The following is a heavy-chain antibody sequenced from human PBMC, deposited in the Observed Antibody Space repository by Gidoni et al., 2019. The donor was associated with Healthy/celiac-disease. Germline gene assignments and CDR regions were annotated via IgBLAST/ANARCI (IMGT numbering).Heavy chain of an antibody. V-gene: IGHV3-33*01. CDR1: GFPFSSYC. Sequence: VQLVESGGGVVQPGRSLRLSCAASGFPFSSYCMHRVRQAPGKGLEWVAVIWYDGSNKYYADSVKGRFTISRDKSKNTLDLKRNSLRAEDTAGYYCAREGIAVAGSRYYYYGMDVWGQGTTVTVSS. CDR3: AREGIAVAGSRYYYYGMDV. CDR2: IWYDGSNK. J-gene: IGHJ6*02. D-gene: IGHD6-19*01.